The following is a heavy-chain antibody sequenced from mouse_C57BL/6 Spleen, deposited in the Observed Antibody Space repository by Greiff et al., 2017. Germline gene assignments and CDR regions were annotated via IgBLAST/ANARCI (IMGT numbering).Heavy chain of an antibody. CDR2: IDPSDSYT. D-gene: IGHD1-1*01. J-gene: IGHJ2*01. CDR3: ARGHYYGSSY. CDR1: GYTFTSYW. V-gene: IGHV1-50*01. Sequence: QVQLKQSGAELVKPGASVKLSCKASGYTFTSYWMQWVKQRPGQGLEWIGEIDPSDSYTNYNQKFKGKATLTVDTSSSTAYMQLSSLTSEDSAVYYCARGHYYGSSYWGQGTTLTVSS.